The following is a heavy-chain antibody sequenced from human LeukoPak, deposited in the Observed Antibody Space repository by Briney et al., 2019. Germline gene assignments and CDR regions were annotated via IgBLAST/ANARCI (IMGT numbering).Heavy chain of an antibody. CDR1: GGSISSSSYY. J-gene: IGHJ4*02. CDR3: ARGWESIAARLDY. CDR2: IHYSGST. V-gene: IGHV4-39*07. D-gene: IGHD6-6*01. Sequence: SETLSLTCTVSGGSISSSSYYWGWIRQPPGKGLEWIGSIHYSGSTYYNPSLKSRVTISVDTSKNQFSLKLSSVTAADTAVYYCARGWESIAARLDYWGQGTLVTVSS.